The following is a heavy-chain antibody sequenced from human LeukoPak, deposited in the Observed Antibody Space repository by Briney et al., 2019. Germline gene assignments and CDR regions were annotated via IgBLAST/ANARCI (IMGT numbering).Heavy chain of an antibody. CDR2: IIPIFGTA. Sequence: SVKVSCKASGGTFSSYAISWVRQAPGQGLEWMGGIIPIFGTANYAQKFQGRVTITADKSTSTAYMELSRLRSEDTAVYYCARERVREDGYNFVYFEFQHWGQGTLVTVSS. CDR3: ARERVREDGYNFVYFEFQH. D-gene: IGHD5-24*01. CDR1: GGTFSSYA. J-gene: IGHJ1*01. V-gene: IGHV1-69*06.